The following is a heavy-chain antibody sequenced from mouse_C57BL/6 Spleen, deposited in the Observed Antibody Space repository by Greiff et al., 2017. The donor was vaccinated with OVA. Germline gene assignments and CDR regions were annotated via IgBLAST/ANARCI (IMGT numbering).Heavy chain of an antibody. CDR2: ISYDGSN. Sequence: EVKLLESGPGLVKPSQSLSLTCSVTGYSITSGYYWNWIRQFPGNKLEWMGYISYDGSNNYNPSLKNRISITRDTSKNQFFLKLNSVTTEDTATYYCARDGYYEFAYWGQGTLVTVSA. J-gene: IGHJ3*01. V-gene: IGHV3-6*01. CDR3: ARDGYYEFAY. D-gene: IGHD2-3*01. CDR1: GYSITSGYY.